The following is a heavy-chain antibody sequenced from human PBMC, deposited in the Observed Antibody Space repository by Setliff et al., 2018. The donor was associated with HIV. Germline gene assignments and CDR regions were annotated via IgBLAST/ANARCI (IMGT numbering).Heavy chain of an antibody. V-gene: IGHV1-69*04. CDR2: IISILGAP. CDR1: GGTFSAYA. Sequence: SVKVSCKASGGTFSAYAVNWVRQAPGQGLEWMGRIISILGAPNYSQKFQGRVTFTWDTSASTAYMELSSLRSEDTALYYCARDSGDDYSDYYYYGMDVWGQGTTVTVSS. CDR3: ARDSGDDYSDYYYYGMDV. J-gene: IGHJ6*02. D-gene: IGHD4-4*01.